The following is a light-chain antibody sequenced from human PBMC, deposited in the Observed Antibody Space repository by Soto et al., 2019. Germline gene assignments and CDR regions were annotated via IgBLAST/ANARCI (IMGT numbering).Light chain of an antibody. CDR1: QSVSSN. V-gene: IGKV3-15*01. CDR2: GAS. Sequence: EIVMTQSPATLSMSPGERATLSCRASQSVSSNLAWYQQKPGQAPRLLIYGASTRATGIPARFSGSGSGTEFTLTISSLQSEGFAVYYCQQYNNWPITFGQGTRLEIK. J-gene: IGKJ5*01. CDR3: QQYNNWPIT.